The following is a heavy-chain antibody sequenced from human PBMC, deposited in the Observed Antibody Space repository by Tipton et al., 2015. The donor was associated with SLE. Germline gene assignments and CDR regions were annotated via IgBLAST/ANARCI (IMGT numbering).Heavy chain of an antibody. CDR3: ARRGVAAMDV. D-gene: IGHD3-10*01. V-gene: IGHV4-61*02. CDR1: GVSISSGSYY. J-gene: IGHJ6*02. Sequence: GLVKPSETLSLTCTVSGVSISSGSYYWTWIRQPAGKGLEWIGRIYSKGSTNSNPSLKSRVTISVDTSKNQFSLKLSSVTAADTAVYYCARRGVAAMDVWGQGTTVTVSS. CDR2: IYSKGST.